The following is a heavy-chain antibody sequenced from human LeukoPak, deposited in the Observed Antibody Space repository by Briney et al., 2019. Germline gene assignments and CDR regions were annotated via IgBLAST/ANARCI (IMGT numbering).Heavy chain of an antibody. D-gene: IGHD3-3*01. CDR1: GGSFSGYY. Sequence: SETLSLTCAVYGGSFSGYYWSWIRQPPGKGLEWIGEINHSGSTNYNPSLKSRVTILVDTSKNQFSLKLSSVTAADTAVYYCARGSYYDFWSGYSFYYYYGMDVWGQETTVTVSS. J-gene: IGHJ6*02. CDR3: ARGSYYDFWSGYSFYYYYGMDV. CDR2: INHSGST. V-gene: IGHV4-34*01.